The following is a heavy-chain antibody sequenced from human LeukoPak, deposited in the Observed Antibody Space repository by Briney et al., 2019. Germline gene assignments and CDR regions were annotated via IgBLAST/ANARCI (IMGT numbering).Heavy chain of an antibody. CDR3: ARSDGSGSYYPY. CDR1: GGSISSSSYY. Sequence: SETLSLTCTVSGGSISSSSYYWGWIRQPPGKGLEWIGSIYYSGSTYYNPSLKSRVTISVGTSKNQFSLKLTSVTAADTAVYYCARSDGSGSYYPYWGQGTLVTVSS. J-gene: IGHJ4*02. V-gene: IGHV4-39*07. D-gene: IGHD3-10*01. CDR2: IYYSGST.